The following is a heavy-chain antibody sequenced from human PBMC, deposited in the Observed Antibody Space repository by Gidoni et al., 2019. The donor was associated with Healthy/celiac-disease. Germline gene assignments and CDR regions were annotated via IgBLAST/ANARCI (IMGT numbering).Heavy chain of an antibody. CDR1: GFTFDDYA. Sequence: EVQLVESGGGLVQPGRSLRLSCAASGFTFDDYAMHWVRQAPGKGLEWVSGIRWNSGTIGYADSVKGRFTISRDNAKNSLYLLMNSLRPEDTAFYYCAKAAHANYYYGMDVWGQGTTVTVSS. J-gene: IGHJ6*02. CDR3: AKAAHANYYYGMDV. CDR2: IRWNSGTI. V-gene: IGHV3-9*01.